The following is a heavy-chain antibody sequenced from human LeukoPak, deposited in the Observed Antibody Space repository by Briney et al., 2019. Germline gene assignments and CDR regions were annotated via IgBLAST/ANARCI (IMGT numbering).Heavy chain of an antibody. CDR2: ISSSGSTI. Sequence: RPGGSLRLSCAASGFTFSSYEMNWVRQAPGKGLEWVSYISSSGSTIYYADSVKGRFTISRDNSKNTLYLQMNSLRAEDTAVYYCAKALGSTSCYVVGCYYMDVWGKGTTVTISS. V-gene: IGHV3-48*03. CDR1: GFTFSSYE. J-gene: IGHJ6*03. CDR3: AKALGSTSCYVVGCYYMDV. D-gene: IGHD2-2*01.